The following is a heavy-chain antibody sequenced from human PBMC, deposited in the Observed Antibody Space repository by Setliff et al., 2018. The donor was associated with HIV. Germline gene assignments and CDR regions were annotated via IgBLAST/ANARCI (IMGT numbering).Heavy chain of an antibody. D-gene: IGHD6-6*01. CDR2: ISHSGTT. V-gene: IGHV4-34*10. CDR1: GGSFSDYY. J-gene: IGHJ4*02. Sequence: LSLTCGVYGGSFSDYYWSWIRQPPGKGLEWIGEISHSGTTHYNPSLKSRVAMSVDTSKNQFSLDLTSVTPADTAVYYCARLRVSSSSQTFDHWGQGILVTVSS. CDR3: ARLRVSSSSQTFDH.